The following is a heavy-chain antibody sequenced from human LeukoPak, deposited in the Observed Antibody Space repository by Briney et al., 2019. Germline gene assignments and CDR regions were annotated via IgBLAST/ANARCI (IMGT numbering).Heavy chain of an antibody. CDR3: ARGIVGATSYFDY. CDR2: INPNSGGT. J-gene: IGHJ4*02. CDR1: GYTFTGYY. D-gene: IGHD1-26*01. V-gene: IGHV1-2*05. Sequence: ASVKVSCKASGYTFTGYYMHWVRQAPGQGLEWMGRINPNSGGTNYAQKFQGRVTMTRDTSISTAYMELSRLRSDDTDVNYCARGIVGATSYFDYWGQGTLVTVSS.